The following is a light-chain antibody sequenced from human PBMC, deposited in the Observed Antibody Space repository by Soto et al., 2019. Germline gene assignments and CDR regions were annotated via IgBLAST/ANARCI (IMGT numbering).Light chain of an antibody. V-gene: IGLV1-51*01. CDR1: SXNIGNNY. Sequence: QSVLTQPPSVSAAPGQRVTISCSGSSXNIGNNYVSWYQQLPGTAPKLLIYDNTKRPSGIPDRFSASKSGTSATLGITGLQTGDEADYYCGTWDSSLSAAIFGTGTKVTVL. J-gene: IGLJ1*01. CDR2: DNT. CDR3: GTWDSSLSAAI.